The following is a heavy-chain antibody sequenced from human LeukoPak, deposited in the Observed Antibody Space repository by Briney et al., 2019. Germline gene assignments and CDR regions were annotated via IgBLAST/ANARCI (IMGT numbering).Heavy chain of an antibody. J-gene: IGHJ4*02. V-gene: IGHV4-34*01. CDR1: GGSFSGYY. CDR3: AREGRITMVRGVIIH. Sequence: PSETLSLTCAVYGGSFSGYYWSWIRQPPGKGLEWIGEINHSGSTNYNPSLKSRVTISVDTSKNQFSLKLSSVTAADTAVYYCAREGRITMVRGVIIHWGQGTLVTVSS. D-gene: IGHD3-10*01. CDR2: INHSGST.